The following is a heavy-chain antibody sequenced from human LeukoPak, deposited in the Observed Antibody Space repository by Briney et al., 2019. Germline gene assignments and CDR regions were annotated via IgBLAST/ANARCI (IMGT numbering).Heavy chain of an antibody. D-gene: IGHD1-26*01. J-gene: IGHJ6*03. CDR3: ARGRGSLFYYYYYYMDV. V-gene: IGHV6-1*01. Sequence: SQTLSLTCAISGDSVSTNRAAWNWIRQSPSRGLEWLGRTYYRSKWYNDYAVSVKSRITINPDTSKNQFSLQLNSVTPEDTAVYYCARGRGSLFYYYYYYMDVWGKGTTVTVSS. CDR2: TYYRSKWYN. CDR1: GDSVSTNRAA.